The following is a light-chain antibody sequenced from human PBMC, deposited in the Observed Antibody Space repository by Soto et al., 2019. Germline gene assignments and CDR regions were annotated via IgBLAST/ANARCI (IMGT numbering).Light chain of an antibody. Sequence: IVLKQSPATLSVSTDERATLSCRASQSVSGDLAWYHHKPGQAPRLLIYDASTRALDTPARFAGSGAGTEFTLTISCLQSEDFAVYFCQQYNYWPITFGQGTRLEIK. CDR2: DAS. V-gene: IGKV3-15*01. J-gene: IGKJ5*01. CDR1: QSVSGD. CDR3: QQYNYWPIT.